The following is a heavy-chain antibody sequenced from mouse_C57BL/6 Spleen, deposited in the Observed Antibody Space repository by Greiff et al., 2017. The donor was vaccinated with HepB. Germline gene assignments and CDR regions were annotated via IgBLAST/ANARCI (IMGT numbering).Heavy chain of an antibody. D-gene: IGHD1-1*01. CDR2: INPGSGGT. CDR3: ARWGGSSHYFDY. CDR1: GYAFTNYL. V-gene: IGHV1-54*01. J-gene: IGHJ2*01. Sequence: QVQLQQSGAELVRPGTSVKVSCKASGYAFTNYLIEWVKQRPGQGLEWIGVINPGSGGTNYNEKFKGKATLTADKSSSTAYMQLSSLTSEDSAVYFCARWGGSSHYFDYWGQGSTLTVSS.